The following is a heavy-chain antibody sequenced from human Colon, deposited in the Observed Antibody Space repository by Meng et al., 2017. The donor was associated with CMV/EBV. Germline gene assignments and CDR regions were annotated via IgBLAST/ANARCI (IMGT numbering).Heavy chain of an antibody. J-gene: IGHJ4*02. Sequence: GESLKISCGVSGFPFSNFAMSWVRQAPGKGLEWVSAISGSGGYTYYAESVKGRFTISRDNSKNTLYLQMNSLRAEDTAVYYCAGDYDTTGFYYDFDFWGQGTLVTVSS. V-gene: IGHV3-23*01. CDR1: GFPFSNFA. D-gene: IGHD4-17*01. CDR2: ISGSGGYT. CDR3: AGDYDTTGFYYDFDF.